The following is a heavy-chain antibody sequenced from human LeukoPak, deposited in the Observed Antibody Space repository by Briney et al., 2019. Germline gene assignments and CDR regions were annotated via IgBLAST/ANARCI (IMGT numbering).Heavy chain of an antibody. J-gene: IGHJ5*02. V-gene: IGHV4-59*01. D-gene: IGHD3-3*01. Sequence: SETLSLTCTVSGGSISSYYWSWIRQPPGKGLEWIGNIYYSGRTNHNPSLKSRVTISVDTSKNQFSLKLSSVTAADTAVYYCARDNFRFWSGYTGFWFDPWGQGTLVTVSS. CDR3: ARDNFRFWSGYTGFWFDP. CDR1: GGSISSYY. CDR2: IYYSGRT.